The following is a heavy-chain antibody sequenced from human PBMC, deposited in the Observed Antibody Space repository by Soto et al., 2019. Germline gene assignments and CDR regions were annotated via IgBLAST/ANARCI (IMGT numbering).Heavy chain of an antibody. Sequence: QVQLVQSGAEVKKPGASVKVSCKASGYTFTSYAMHWVRQAPGQRLEWMGWINAGNGNTKYSQKFQGRVTITRDTSASTAYMELSSLRSEVTAVYYCARGLNAYYSDYWGQGTLVTVSS. V-gene: IGHV1-3*01. CDR2: INAGNGNT. CDR1: GYTFTSYA. CDR3: ARGLNAYYSDY. J-gene: IGHJ4*02.